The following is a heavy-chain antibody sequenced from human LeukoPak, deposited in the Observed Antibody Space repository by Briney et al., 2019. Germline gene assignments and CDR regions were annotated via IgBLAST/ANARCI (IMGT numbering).Heavy chain of an antibody. V-gene: IGHV4-59*01. J-gene: IGHJ3*02. CDR3: ARRYYYDSSDAFDI. Sequence: SETLSLTCIVSGGSISSYYWSWIRQPPGKGLEWIGYIYNSGSTNYNPSLESRITISVDTSKNQFSLKLSSVTAADTAVYYCARRYYYDSSDAFDIWGQGTMVTVSS. CDR1: GGSISSYY. CDR2: IYNSGST. D-gene: IGHD3-22*01.